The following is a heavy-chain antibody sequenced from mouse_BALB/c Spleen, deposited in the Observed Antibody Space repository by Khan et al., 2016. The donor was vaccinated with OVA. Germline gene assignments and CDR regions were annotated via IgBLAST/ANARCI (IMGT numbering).Heavy chain of an antibody. CDR3: VREGAYHRSDGWFAY. D-gene: IGHD2-14*01. V-gene: IGHV1-4*01. Sequence: QVQLKQSGAELARPGASVKMSCKASGYTFTSYTMHWVRQRPGQAPEWIGHINPSNNYTNYNRNFKDKATLIVDKSSSTAYMQLSSLTSEDSAVYDCVREGAYHRSDGWFAYWGQGTLVTVSA. CDR2: INPSNNYT. J-gene: IGHJ3*01. CDR1: GYTFTSYT.